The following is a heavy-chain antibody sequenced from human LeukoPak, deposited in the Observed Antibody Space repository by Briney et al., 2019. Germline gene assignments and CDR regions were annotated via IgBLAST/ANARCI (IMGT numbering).Heavy chain of an antibody. D-gene: IGHD3-10*01. V-gene: IGHV3-21*01. J-gene: IGHJ5*02. Sequence: GGSLRLSCTASGFTLSDYHMNWVRQAPGKGLEWLSSITTISHYIYYAGAVRGRFTISRDNAKNSLYLQMNSLRGEDTAVYYCARSGGPGTYHQLRYNWFDPWGQGTLVTVSS. CDR3: ARSGGPGTYHQLRYNWFDP. CDR1: GFTLSDYH. CDR2: ITTISHYI.